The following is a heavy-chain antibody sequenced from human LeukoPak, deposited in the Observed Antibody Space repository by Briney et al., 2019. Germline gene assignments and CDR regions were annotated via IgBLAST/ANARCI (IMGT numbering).Heavy chain of an antibody. J-gene: IGHJ5*02. V-gene: IGHV4-39*07. CDR2: INHSGST. D-gene: IGHD3-16*02. Sequence: SETLSLTCTVSGVSISSTSYYWGWIRQPPGKGLEWIGEINHSGSTNYNPSLKSRVTISVDTSKNQFSLKLSSVTAADTAVYYCARVIRWFDPWGQGTLVTVSS. CDR1: GVSISSTSYY. CDR3: ARVIRWFDP.